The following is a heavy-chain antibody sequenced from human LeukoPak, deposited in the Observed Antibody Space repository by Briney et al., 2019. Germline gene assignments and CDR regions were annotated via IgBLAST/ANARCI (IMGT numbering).Heavy chain of an antibody. CDR1: GFSLSTSGVG. Sequence: SGPTLVNPTQTLTLTCTFSGFSLSTSGVGVGWIRQPPGKALEWLALIYWDDDKRYSPSLKSRLTITKDTSKNQVVLTMTNMDPVDTATYYCAHNAGGYSYGYPPYFDYWGQGTLGTVSS. J-gene: IGHJ4*02. CDR2: IYWDDDK. V-gene: IGHV2-5*02. D-gene: IGHD5-18*01. CDR3: AHNAGGYSYGYPPYFDY.